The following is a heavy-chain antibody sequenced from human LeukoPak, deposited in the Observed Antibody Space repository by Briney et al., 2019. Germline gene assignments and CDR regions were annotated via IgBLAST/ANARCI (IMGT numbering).Heavy chain of an antibody. V-gene: IGHV1-3*01. CDR3: ASCYSGSTSCYTGYGFDI. CDR1: RYGFTSYS. Sequence: ASVKVSCKASRYGFTSYSMHWVRQAPGQRLEWMGWINAGNGNTKYSQKFQGRVTITRDTSASTAYMELSSLRSEDTAVYYCASCYSGSTSCYTGYGFDIWGQGTMVTVSS. D-gene: IGHD2-2*02. J-gene: IGHJ3*02. CDR2: INAGNGNT.